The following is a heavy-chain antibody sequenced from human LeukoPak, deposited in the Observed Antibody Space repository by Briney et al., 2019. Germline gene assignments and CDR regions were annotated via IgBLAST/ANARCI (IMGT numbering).Heavy chain of an antibody. V-gene: IGHV1-69*01. CDR2: IIPIFGTA. Sequence: SVKVSCKASGGTFSSYAISWVRQAPGQGLEWMGGIIPIFGTANYAQKFQGRVTITADESTSTAYMELSSLRSEDTAMYYCARDNGSGYYFGYWGQGTLVTVSS. CDR1: GGTFSSYA. J-gene: IGHJ4*02. CDR3: ARDNGSGYYFGY. D-gene: IGHD3-22*01.